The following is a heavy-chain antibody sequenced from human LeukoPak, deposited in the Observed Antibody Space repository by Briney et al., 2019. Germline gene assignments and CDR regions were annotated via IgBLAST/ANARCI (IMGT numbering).Heavy chain of an antibody. V-gene: IGHV4-34*01. CDR2: INHSGST. CDR3: ARDLIGGYSGYEYYFDY. CDR1: GGSFSGYY. Sequence: ASETLSLTCAVYGGSFSGYYWSWIRQPPGKGLEWIGEINHSGSTNCNPSLKSRVTISVDTSKNQFSLKLSSVTAADTAVYYCARDLIGGYSGYEYYFDYWGQGTLVTVSS. J-gene: IGHJ4*02. D-gene: IGHD5-12*01.